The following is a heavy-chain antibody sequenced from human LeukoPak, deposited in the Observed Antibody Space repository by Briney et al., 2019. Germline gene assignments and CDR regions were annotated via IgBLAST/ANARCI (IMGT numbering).Heavy chain of an antibody. CDR1: GFTFSSYW. CDR3: ARDRVHYYYYMDV. V-gene: IGHV3-74*01. J-gene: IGHJ6*03. CDR2: INSDGSST. Sequence: GGSLRLSCAASGFTFSSYWMHWVRQAPGKGLVWVSRINSDGSSTSYADSVKGRFTTSGENAKNTLYLQMNSLRDETTAVYYSARDRVHYYYYMDVWGKGTTVTVSS.